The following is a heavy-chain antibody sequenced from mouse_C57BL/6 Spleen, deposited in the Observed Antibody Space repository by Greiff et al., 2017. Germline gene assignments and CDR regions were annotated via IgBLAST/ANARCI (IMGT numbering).Heavy chain of an antibody. J-gene: IGHJ1*03. CDR2: IDPSDSYT. CDR1: GYTFTSYW. D-gene: IGHD1-1*01. V-gene: IGHV1-50*01. Sequence: QVQLQQPGAELVKPGASVKLSCKASGYTFTSYWMQWVKQRPGQGLEWIGEIDPSDSYTKSNQKFKGKATLTVDTSSSTAYMQLSSLTSEDSAVYYCASRRVYDGSSPYWYCDVWGTGTTVTVSS. CDR3: ASRRVYDGSSPYWYCDV.